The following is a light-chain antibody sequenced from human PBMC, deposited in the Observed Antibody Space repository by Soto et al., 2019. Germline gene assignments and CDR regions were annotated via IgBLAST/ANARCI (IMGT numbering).Light chain of an antibody. CDR2: SND. CDR1: SSNIGSYT. CDR3: AAWDDSRNGVV. J-gene: IGLJ2*01. Sequence: QSVLTQPPSASGTPGQRVTISCSGSSSNIGSYTVNWYQRLPGTAPKLLIYSNDQRPSGVPDRFSGSKSGTAASLAISGLQSEDEADYYCAAWDDSRNGVVFGGGTKLTVL. V-gene: IGLV1-44*01.